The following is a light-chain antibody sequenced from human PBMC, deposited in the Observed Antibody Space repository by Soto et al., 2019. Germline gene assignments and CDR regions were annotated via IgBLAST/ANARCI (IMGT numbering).Light chain of an antibody. J-gene: IGLJ1*01. Sequence: GTSSDVGGYNYVSWYQHHPGKAPKLIIYDVTNRPSGVSNPFSGSKSGNTASLTISELQPYDEEDYDCSSYTPSNTPRIAVGTGTKVTVL. CDR3: SSYTPSNTPRIA. V-gene: IGLV2-14*03. CDR1: SSDVGGYNY. CDR2: DVT.